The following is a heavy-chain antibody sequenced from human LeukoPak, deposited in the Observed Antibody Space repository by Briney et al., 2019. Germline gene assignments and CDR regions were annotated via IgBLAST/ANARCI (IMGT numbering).Heavy chain of an antibody. CDR3: AADRRDSSGYYIDY. Sequence: GASVKVSCKASGFTFTSSAVQWVRQARGQRLEWIGWIVVGSGNTNYAQKFQERVTITRDMSTSTAYMELSSLRSEDTAVYYCAADRRDSSGYYIDYWGQGTLVTVST. D-gene: IGHD3-22*01. V-gene: IGHV1-58*01. J-gene: IGHJ4*02. CDR1: GFTFTSSA. CDR2: IVVGSGNT.